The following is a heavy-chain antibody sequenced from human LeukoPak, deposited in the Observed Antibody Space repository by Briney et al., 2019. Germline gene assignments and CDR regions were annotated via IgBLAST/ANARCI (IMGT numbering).Heavy chain of an antibody. CDR3: ARREGGSPFDI. J-gene: IGHJ3*02. V-gene: IGHV4-61*03. CDR2: IYYDGTT. CDR1: GGSIRSSYYY. D-gene: IGHD3-10*01. Sequence: PSETLSLTCTVSGGSIRSSYYYRSWIRQPPGKGLEWIGDIYYDGTTNYNPSLRSRVTISVDPSKTHFSLRLGSVTAADTAVYYCARREGGSPFDIWGHGTMVTVSS.